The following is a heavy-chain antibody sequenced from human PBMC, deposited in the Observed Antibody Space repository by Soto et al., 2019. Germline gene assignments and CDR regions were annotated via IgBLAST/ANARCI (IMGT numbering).Heavy chain of an antibody. J-gene: IGHJ4*02. CDR3: ARGTAYYNDRSGYYSLRPDY. V-gene: IGHV4-31*03. Sequence: SETLSLTCTVSGGSISSDNYYWSWIRQHPGKGLKWIGYIYYSGSTYYNPSLKSRVTISVDTSKNQFSLKLSSVTAADTAVYYCARGTAYYNDRSGYYSLRPDYWGQGTLVTVSS. CDR2: IYYSGST. D-gene: IGHD3-22*01. CDR1: GGSISSDNYY.